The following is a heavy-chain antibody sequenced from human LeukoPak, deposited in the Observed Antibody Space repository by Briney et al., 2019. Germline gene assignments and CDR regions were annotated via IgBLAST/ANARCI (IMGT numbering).Heavy chain of an antibody. Sequence: GGSLRLSCAASGFTFSSYSMNWVRQAPGKGLEWVSVISGSGGSTYYADSVRGRFTISRDNSKNTLFLQMNSLRPEDTAVYYCARGPDYDILADYFDYWGQGTLVTVSS. V-gene: IGHV3-23*01. J-gene: IGHJ4*02. CDR1: GFTFSSYS. D-gene: IGHD3-9*01. CDR2: ISGSGGST. CDR3: ARGPDYDILADYFDY.